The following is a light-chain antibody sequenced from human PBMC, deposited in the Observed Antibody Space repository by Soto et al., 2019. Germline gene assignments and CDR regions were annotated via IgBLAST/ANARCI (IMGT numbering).Light chain of an antibody. V-gene: IGLV1-47*01. CDR1: SSNIGSNY. CDR3: AAWDDSLSAAGV. Sequence: QLVLTQPPSASGTPGQRVTISCSGSSSNIGSNYVYWYQQLPGTAPKLLIYRNNQRPSGVPDRFSGSKSGTSASLAISGLRSEDEADYYCAAWDDSLSAAGVFGGGTKVTVL. CDR2: RNN. J-gene: IGLJ2*01.